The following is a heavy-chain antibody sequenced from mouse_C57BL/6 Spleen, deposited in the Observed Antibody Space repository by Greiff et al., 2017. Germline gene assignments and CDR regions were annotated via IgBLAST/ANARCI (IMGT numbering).Heavy chain of an antibody. CDR2: SRNKANDYTT. CDR1: GFTFSDFY. J-gene: IGHJ3*01. Sequence: EVKLMESGGGLVQSGRSLRLSCATSGFTFSDFYMEWVRQAPGKGLEWIAASRNKANDYTTEYSASVKGRFLVSRDTSQSILYLQMNALRAENTAIYYCARDAWGSNYPFAYWGQGTLVTVSA. D-gene: IGHD2-5*01. V-gene: IGHV7-1*01. CDR3: ARDAWGSNYPFAY.